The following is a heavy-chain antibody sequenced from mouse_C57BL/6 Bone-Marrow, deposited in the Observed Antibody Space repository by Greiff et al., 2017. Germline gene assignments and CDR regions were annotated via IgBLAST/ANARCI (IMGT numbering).Heavy chain of an antibody. CDR2: INPGSGST. J-gene: IGHJ1*03. CDR3: ARPYYSNYWYCDV. CDR1: GYTFTSYW. Sequence: QVQLQQPGAELVKPGASVKMSCKASGYTFTSYWITWVKQRPGQGLEWIGDINPGSGSTNYNEKFKSKATLTVDTSSSTAYMQLSSLTSEDSAVYYGARPYYSNYWYCDVWGTGTTVTVSA. D-gene: IGHD2-5*01. V-gene: IGHV1-55*01.